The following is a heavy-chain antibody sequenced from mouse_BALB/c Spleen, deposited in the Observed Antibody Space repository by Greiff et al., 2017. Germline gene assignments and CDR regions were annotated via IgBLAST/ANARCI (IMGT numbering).Heavy chain of an antibody. J-gene: IGHJ4*01. V-gene: IGHV5-9-4*01. D-gene: IGHD1-1*01. Sequence: EVQLVESGGGLVKPGGSLKLSCAASGFTFSSYAMSWVRQSPEKRLEWVAEISSGGSYTYYPDTVTGRFTISRDNAKNTLYLEMSSLRSEDTAMYYCARAYYGSHYAMDYLGQGTSVTVSS. CDR3: ARAYYGSHYAMDY. CDR2: ISSGGSYT. CDR1: GFTFSSYA.